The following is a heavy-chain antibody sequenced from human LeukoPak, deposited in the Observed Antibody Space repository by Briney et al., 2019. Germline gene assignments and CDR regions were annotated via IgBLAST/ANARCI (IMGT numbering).Heavy chain of an antibody. V-gene: IGHV3-48*03. J-gene: IGHJ4*02. CDR2: ISSSGSTI. Sequence: GGSLRLSCAASGFTFSSYEMNWVRQAPGKGLEWVSYISSSGSTIYYADSVKGRFTISRDNAKNTLYLQMNSLRAEDTAVYYCASMGTGSYYWGLNYWGQGTLVTASS. CDR3: ASMGTGSYYWGLNY. D-gene: IGHD1-26*01. CDR1: GFTFSSYE.